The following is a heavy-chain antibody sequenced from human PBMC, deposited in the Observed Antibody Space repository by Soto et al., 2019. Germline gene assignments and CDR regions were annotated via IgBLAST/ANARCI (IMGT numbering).Heavy chain of an antibody. CDR1: GFTFSSYS. CDR3: ARDRYCSSTSCYTDFDY. CDR2: ISSSSSYI. J-gene: IGHJ4*02. Sequence: GGSLRLSCAASGFTFSSYSMNWVRQAPGKGLEWVSSISSSSSYIYYADSVKGRFTISRGNAKNSLYLQMNSLRAEDTAVYYCARDRYCSSTSCYTDFDYWGQGTLVTVS. V-gene: IGHV3-21*01. D-gene: IGHD2-2*02.